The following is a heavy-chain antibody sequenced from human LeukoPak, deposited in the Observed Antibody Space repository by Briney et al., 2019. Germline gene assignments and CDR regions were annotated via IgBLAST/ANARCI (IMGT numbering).Heavy chain of an antibody. V-gene: IGHV4-4*07. CDR3: ARDLYSSSWYYENSFDYYIDV. D-gene: IGHD6-13*01. J-gene: IGHJ6*03. CDR2: IYISRSS. Sequence: SETLSLTCTVPGGSISGYTGSWIRQPAGGGLWWIGRIYISRSSNYIPTLESRVTMSVDTAKNQFPLKLSSVTATDKAVYYCARDLYSSSWYYENSFDYYIDVWGKGTTVTVSS. CDR1: GGSISGYT.